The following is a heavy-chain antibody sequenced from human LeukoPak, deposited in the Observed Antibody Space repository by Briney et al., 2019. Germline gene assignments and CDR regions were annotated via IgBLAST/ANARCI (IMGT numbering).Heavy chain of an antibody. CDR1: GYTFTGYY. V-gene: IGHV1-2*02. D-gene: IGHD1-1*01. CDR2: INPNSGGT. CDR3: ARITGNDVLKYYYYYYMDV. Sequence: ASVKVSCKASGYTFTGYYMHWVRQAPGQGLEWMGWINPNSGGTNYAQKLQGRVTMTTDTSTSTAYMELRSLRSDDTAVYYCARITGNDVLKYYYYYYMDVWGKGTTVTVSS. J-gene: IGHJ6*03.